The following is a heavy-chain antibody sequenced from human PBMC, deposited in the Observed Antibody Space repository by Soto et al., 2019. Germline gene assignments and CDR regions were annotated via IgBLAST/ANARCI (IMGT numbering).Heavy chain of an antibody. CDR3: ARRGSGSYYDY. CDR2: ISGSGGSM. V-gene: IGHV3-23*01. D-gene: IGHD1-26*01. J-gene: IGHJ4*02. Sequence: EVQLLESGGGLVQPGGSLRLSCAASGFTFSSYAMRWVRQAPGKGLEWVSAISGSGGSMYYADSVKGRFTISRDNSKNTPYLQMNSLRAEDTAVYYCARRGSGSYYDYWGQGTLVTVSS. CDR1: GFTFSSYA.